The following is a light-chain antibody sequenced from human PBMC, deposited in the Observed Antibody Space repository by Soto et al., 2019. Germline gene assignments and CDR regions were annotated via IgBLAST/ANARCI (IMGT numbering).Light chain of an antibody. Sequence: EIVLPQSPGTMSLSPGASSTLSGRARQSVSSSYLAWYQQKPGQAPRLLIYGASTRAAGIPARFSGSGSGTDFTLTITSLQSEDFGVYYCQEYNNWPPLTFGGGTKVDIK. CDR2: GAS. CDR3: QEYNNWPPLT. CDR1: QSVSSSY. V-gene: IGKV3-15*01. J-gene: IGKJ4*01.